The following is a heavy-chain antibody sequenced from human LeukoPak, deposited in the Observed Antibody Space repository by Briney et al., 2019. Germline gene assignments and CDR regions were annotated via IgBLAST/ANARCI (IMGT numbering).Heavy chain of an antibody. CDR1: GFTFSSYS. V-gene: IGHV3-21*01. CDR3: ARAWYSRGWLDY. CDR2: ISSSSSYI. J-gene: IGHJ4*02. Sequence: GGSLRLSCAASGFTFSSYSMNWVRQAPGKGLEWVSSISSSSSYIYYADSVKGRFTISRDNAKNSLYLQMNSLRAEDTAVYYCARAWYSRGWLDYWGQGTLVTVSS. D-gene: IGHD6-19*01.